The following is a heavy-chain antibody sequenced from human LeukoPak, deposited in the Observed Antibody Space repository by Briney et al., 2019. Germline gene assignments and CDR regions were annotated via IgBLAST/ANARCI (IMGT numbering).Heavy chain of an antibody. CDR3: AKDSTSYVETAMVHY. V-gene: IGHV3-9*01. CDR1: GFTFDDYA. Sequence: GGSLRLSCAASGFTFDDYAMHWVRQAPGKGLEWVSGISWNSGSIGYADSVKGRFTISRDNAKNSLYLQMNSLRAEDTALYYCAKDSTSYVETAMVHYWGQGTLVTVSS. J-gene: IGHJ4*02. CDR2: ISWNSGSI. D-gene: IGHD5-18*01.